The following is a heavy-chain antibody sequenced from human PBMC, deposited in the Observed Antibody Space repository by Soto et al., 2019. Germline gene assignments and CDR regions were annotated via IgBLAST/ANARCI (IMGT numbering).Heavy chain of an antibody. V-gene: IGHV3-23*01. D-gene: IGHD1-26*01. CDR1: GFTFSAHA. CDR2: ICGRGVYT. CDR3: AKARSQSWGYWEWELDY. J-gene: IGHJ4*02. Sequence: EVQLLESGGGLVQPGGSLRLSCAASGFTFSAHAMTWVRQAPGKGLEWVSAICGRGVYTYYADSVKGRFTISRDNSKNPLYLQMNRLRAEDTALYYCAKARSQSWGYWEWELDYWGQGTLVTVSS.